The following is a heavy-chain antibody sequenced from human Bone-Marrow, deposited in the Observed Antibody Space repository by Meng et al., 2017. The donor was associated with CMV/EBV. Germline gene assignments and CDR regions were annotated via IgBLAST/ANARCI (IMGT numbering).Heavy chain of an antibody. J-gene: IGHJ4*02. D-gene: IGHD1-20*01. CDR3: ASFRYNWNFDY. Sequence: SETLSPTCTVSGGSISSYYWSWIRQPPGKGLEWIGYIYYSGSTNYNPSLKSRVTISVDTSKNQFSLKLSSVTAADTAVYYCASFRYNWNFDYWGQGTLVTVSS. CDR1: GGSISSYY. CDR2: IYYSGST. V-gene: IGHV4-59*01.